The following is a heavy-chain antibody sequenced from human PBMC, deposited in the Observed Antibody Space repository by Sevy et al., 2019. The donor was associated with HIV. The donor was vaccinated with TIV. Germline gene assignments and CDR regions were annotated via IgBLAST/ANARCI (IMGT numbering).Heavy chain of an antibody. J-gene: IGHJ4*02. CDR1: GFTFSSYG. V-gene: IGHV3-23*01. CDR2: ISGSGGST. D-gene: IGHD2-15*01. CDR3: AKDSAGIVVVVAALDY. Sequence: GGSLRLSCAASGFTFSSYGMSWVRQAPGKGLEWVSAISGSGGSTYYADSVKGRFTISRDNSKNTLYLQMNSLRAEDTTVYYCAKDSAGIVVVVAALDYWGQGTLVTVSS.